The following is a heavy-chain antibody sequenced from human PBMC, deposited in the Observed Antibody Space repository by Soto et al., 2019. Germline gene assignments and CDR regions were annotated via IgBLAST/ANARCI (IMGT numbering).Heavy chain of an antibody. CDR2: ISSSSSYI. D-gene: IGHD3-3*01. CDR1: GFTFSSYS. V-gene: IGHV3-21*01. J-gene: IGHJ5*02. CDR3: AREGGYYDFWSGYSAYNWFDP. Sequence: EVQLVESGGGLVKPGGSLRLSCAASGFTFSSYSINWVRQAPGKGLEWVSSISSSSSYIYYADSVKGRFTISRDNAKNSLYLQMNSLRAEDTAVYYCAREGGYYDFWSGYSAYNWFDPWGQGTLVTVSS.